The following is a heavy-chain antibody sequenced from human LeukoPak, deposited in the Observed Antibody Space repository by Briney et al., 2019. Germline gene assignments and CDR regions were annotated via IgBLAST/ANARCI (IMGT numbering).Heavy chain of an antibody. J-gene: IGHJ3*02. CDR2: ISGSGGNT. CDR3: ARDSGNYLDAFDI. V-gene: IGHV3-23*01. CDR1: GFTFSSYA. D-gene: IGHD1-7*01. Sequence: QPGGSLRLSCAASGFTFSSYAMTWVRQAPGKGLEWVSAISGSGGNTYYADSVKGRFTISRDNSKNTLYLQMNSLRAEDTAVYYCARDSGNYLDAFDIWGQGTMVTVSS.